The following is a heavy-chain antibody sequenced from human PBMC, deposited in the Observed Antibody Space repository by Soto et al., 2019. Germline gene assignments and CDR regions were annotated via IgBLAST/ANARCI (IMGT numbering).Heavy chain of an antibody. CDR1: GFTFSSYG. CDR2: ISYDGSNK. V-gene: IGHV3-30*03. Sequence: GGSLRLSCAASGFTFSSYGMHWVRQAPGKGLEWVAVISYDGSNKYYADSVKGRFTISRDNSKNTLYLQMNSLRAEDTAVYYCARDSGDDFWSGSFYYYYMDVWGKGTTVTVSS. CDR3: ARDSGDDFWSGSFYYYYMDV. D-gene: IGHD3-3*01. J-gene: IGHJ6*03.